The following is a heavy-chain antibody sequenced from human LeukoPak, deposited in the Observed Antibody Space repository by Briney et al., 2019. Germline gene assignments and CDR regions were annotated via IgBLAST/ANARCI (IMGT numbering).Heavy chain of an antibody. CDR3: ARVLYDTRTFDY. J-gene: IGHJ4*02. V-gene: IGHV4-38-2*01. CDR2: IYSTGYA. D-gene: IGHD3-22*01. CDR1: GYSISSGYY. Sequence: PSETLSLTCDVSGYSISSGYYWAWIRQTPGKGLQYIGMIYSTGYAYYGPSLKSRVTMSVDTSKNQFSLQLTSVTGADTAIYYCARVLYDTRTFDYWGQGTLVTVSS.